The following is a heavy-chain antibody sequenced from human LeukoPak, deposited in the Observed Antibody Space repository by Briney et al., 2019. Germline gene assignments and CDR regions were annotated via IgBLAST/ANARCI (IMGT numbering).Heavy chain of an antibody. CDR1: GFTFSTNA. D-gene: IGHD4-17*01. Sequence: HPGGSLRLSCVASGFTFSTNAMNWVRQAPGKGLEWVSGISVSGGTTFYADSVKGRFTISRDNSKNTVYLQMNDLRGEDTAVYYCAKSGSTVSTFNWFNPWGQGTLVTVYS. V-gene: IGHV3-23*01. CDR2: ISVSGGTT. J-gene: IGHJ5*02. CDR3: AKSGSTVSTFNWFNP.